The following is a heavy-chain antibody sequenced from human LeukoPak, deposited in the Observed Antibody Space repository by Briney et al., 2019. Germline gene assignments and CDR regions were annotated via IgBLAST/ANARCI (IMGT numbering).Heavy chain of an antibody. D-gene: IGHD3-3*01. V-gene: IGHV4-59*01. Sequence: SETLSLTCTVSGGSISSYYWSWIRQPPGKGLEWIGYIYYSGSTNYNPSLKSRVTISVDTSKNQFSLKLSSVTAADTAVYYCARGSRFSPERWGQGTLITVSS. CDR3: ARGSRFSPER. J-gene: IGHJ4*02. CDR1: GGSISSYY. CDR2: IYYSGST.